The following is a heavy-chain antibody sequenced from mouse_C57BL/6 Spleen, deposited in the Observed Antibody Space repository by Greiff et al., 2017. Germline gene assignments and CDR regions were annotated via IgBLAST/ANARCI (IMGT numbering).Heavy chain of an antibody. CDR2: IYPGSGST. CDR1: GYTFTSYW. Sequence: QVQLQQPGAELVKPGASVKMSCKASGYTFTSYWITWVKQRPGQGLEWIGDIYPGSGSTNYNEKFKSKATLTVDTSSSTAYMQLSSLTSEDSAVYDCARRDLYYGSSSDYFDYWGQGTTLTVSS. D-gene: IGHD1-1*01. CDR3: ARRDLYYGSSSDYFDY. J-gene: IGHJ2*01. V-gene: IGHV1-55*01.